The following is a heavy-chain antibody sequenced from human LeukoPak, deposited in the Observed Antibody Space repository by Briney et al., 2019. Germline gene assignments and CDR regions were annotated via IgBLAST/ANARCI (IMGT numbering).Heavy chain of an antibody. CDR3: ARPSGAAAGTGGAFDI. D-gene: IGHD6-13*01. CDR1: GYSFTSYR. V-gene: IGHV5-51*01. CDR2: IYPGDSDT. Sequence: GESLKISCKGSGYSFTSYRIGWVRQMPGKGLEWMGIIYPGDSDTRYSPSFQGQVTISADKSISTAYLQWSSLKASDTAMYYCARPSGAAAGTGGAFDIWGQGTMVTVSS. J-gene: IGHJ3*02.